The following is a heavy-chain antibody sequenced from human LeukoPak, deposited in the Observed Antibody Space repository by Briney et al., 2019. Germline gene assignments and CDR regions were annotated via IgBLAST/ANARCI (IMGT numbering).Heavy chain of an antibody. CDR3: TRDYKAIPSPLEWLSRAAFYYYYMDV. V-gene: IGHV3-49*03. J-gene: IGHJ6*03. CDR1: GFTFGDYA. Sequence: GGSLRLSCTASGFTFGDYAMSWFRQAPGKGLEWVGFIRSKAYGGTTEYAASVKGRFTISRDDSKSIAYLQMNSLKTEDTAVYYCTRDYKAIPSPLEWLSRAAFYYYYMDVWGKGTTVTISS. D-gene: IGHD3-3*01. CDR2: IRSKAYGGTT.